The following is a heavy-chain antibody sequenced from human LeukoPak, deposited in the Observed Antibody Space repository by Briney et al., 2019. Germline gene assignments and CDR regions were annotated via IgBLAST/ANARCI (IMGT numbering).Heavy chain of an antibody. Sequence: PSETLSLTCGVSGGSISNTNWWSWVRQPPGQGLEWIGEISLTGLTHYNPSLESRVTVSLDKSNNQLSLNLTSVTAADTAVYYCSRESGAFSPFGYWGQGTLVTVLS. J-gene: IGHJ4*02. CDR2: ISLTGLT. CDR1: GGSISNTNW. CDR3: SRESGAFSPFGY. D-gene: IGHD1-26*01. V-gene: IGHV4-4*02.